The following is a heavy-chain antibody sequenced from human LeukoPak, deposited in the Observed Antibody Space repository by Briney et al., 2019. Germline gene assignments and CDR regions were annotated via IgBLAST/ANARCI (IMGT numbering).Heavy chain of an antibody. J-gene: IGHJ4*02. D-gene: IGHD2-2*01. CDR3: AQGYCSSTSCLELDY. Sequence: ASVKVSCKASGYTFTGYYMHWVRQAPGQGLEWMGWINPNSGGTNYAQKFQGLVTMTRDTSISTAYMELSRLRSDDTAVYYCAQGYCSSTSCLELDYWGQGTLVTVSS. CDR2: INPNSGGT. CDR1: GYTFTGYY. V-gene: IGHV1-2*04.